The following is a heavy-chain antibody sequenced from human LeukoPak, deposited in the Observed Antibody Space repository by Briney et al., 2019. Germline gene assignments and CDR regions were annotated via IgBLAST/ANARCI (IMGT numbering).Heavy chain of an antibody. V-gene: IGHV4-34*01. J-gene: IGHJ4*02. CDR3: ARGSGSLVFDY. D-gene: IGHD1-26*01. CDR2: INHSGST. CDR1: GGSIRSDF. Sequence: PSETLSLTCTVSGGSIRSDFWSWIRQPPGEGLEWIGEINHSGSTNYNPSLKSRVTTSVDTSKNQFSLKLSSVTAADTAVYYCARGSGSLVFDYWGQGTLVTVSS.